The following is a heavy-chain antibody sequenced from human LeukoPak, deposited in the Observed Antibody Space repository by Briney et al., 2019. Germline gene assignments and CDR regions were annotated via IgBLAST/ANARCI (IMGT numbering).Heavy chain of an antibody. CDR3: ARASGSSSWYNDAFDI. Sequence: ASVKVSCKASGGTFSSYAISWVRQAPGQGLEWMGWINPNSGGTNYAQKFQGRVTMTRDTSISTAYMELSRLRSDDTAVYYCARASGSSSWYNDAFDIWGQGTMVTVSS. CDR2: INPNSGGT. V-gene: IGHV1-2*02. CDR1: GGTFSSYA. J-gene: IGHJ3*02. D-gene: IGHD6-13*01.